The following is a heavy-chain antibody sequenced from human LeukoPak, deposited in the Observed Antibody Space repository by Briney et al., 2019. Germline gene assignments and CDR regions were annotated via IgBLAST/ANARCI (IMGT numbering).Heavy chain of an antibody. V-gene: IGHV4-34*01. J-gene: IGHJ5*02. D-gene: IGHD2-15*01. CDR2: INHSGST. CDR3: ARGGIVVVVAATGWFDP. Sequence: SETLSLTCAVYGGSFSGYYWSWTRQPPGKGLEWIGEINHSGSTNYNPSLKSRVTISVDTSKNQFSLKLSSVTAADTAVYYCARGGIVVVVAATGWFDPWGQGTLVTVSS. CDR1: GGSFSGYY.